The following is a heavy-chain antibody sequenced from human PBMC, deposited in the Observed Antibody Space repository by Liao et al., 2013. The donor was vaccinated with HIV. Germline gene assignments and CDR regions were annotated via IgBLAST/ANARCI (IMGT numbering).Heavy chain of an antibody. CDR2: VYTSGSS. V-gene: IGHV4-4*07. CDR1: GGPVSSYY. J-gene: IGHJ2*01. D-gene: IGHD3-3*01. Sequence: QVQLQESGPGLVKPSETLSLTCTVSGGPVSSYYWTWIRQPAGKGLEWIGRVYTSGSSNYNPSLKSRVTMSVDTSKNQFSLKLSSVTAADTAVYYCARKELRTTIFGVVIPNWYFDLWGRGTLVTVSS. CDR3: ARKELRTTIFGVVIPNWYFDL.